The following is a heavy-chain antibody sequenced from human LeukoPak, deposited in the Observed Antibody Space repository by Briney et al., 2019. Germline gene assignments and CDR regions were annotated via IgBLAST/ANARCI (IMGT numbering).Heavy chain of an antibody. V-gene: IGHV3-23*01. J-gene: IGHJ4*02. CDR3: AKEPSYGSGSYYNVPSSGFY. CDR2: ISGSGGST. D-gene: IGHD3-10*01. Sequence: PGGSLRLSCAASGFTFSSYGMSWVRQAPGKGLEWVSAISGSGGSTYYADSVKGRFTISRDNSKNTLYLQMNSLRAEDTAVYYCAKEPSYGSGSYYNVPSSGFYWGQGTLVTVSS. CDR1: GFTFSSYG.